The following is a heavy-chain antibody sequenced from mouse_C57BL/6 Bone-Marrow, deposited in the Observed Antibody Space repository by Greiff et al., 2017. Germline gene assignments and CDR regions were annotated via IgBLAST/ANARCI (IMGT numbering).Heavy chain of an antibody. CDR1: GFTFSNYW. D-gene: IGHD1-1*01. Sequence: EVQRVESGGGLVQPGGSMKLSCVASGFTFSNYWMSWVRQSPEQGLEWVAQIRLKSDNYSTHYADSVKGRLTISRDDSKSSVYLQMLNLRAEDTGIYYCTRGEYYGSSPYWYFDVWGTGTTVTVSS. J-gene: IGHJ1*03. V-gene: IGHV6-3*01. CDR3: TRGEYYGSSPYWYFDV. CDR2: IRLKSDNYST.